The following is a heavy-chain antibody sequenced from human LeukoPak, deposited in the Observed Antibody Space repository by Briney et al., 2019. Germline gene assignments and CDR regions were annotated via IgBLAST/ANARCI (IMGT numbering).Heavy chain of an antibody. CDR1: GGSISSYY. V-gene: IGHV4-4*07. CDR3: ARDAYYYDSSGYYILDS. D-gene: IGHD3-22*01. J-gene: IGHJ4*02. Sequence: SETLSLTCTVSGGSISSYYRSWIRQPAGEGLEWIGRIYSRGDTYYNPSLNSRVTMSVDTSKNQFSLSLNSVTAADTAVYYCARDAYYYDSSGYYILDSWGQGTLVTVSS. CDR2: IYSRGDT.